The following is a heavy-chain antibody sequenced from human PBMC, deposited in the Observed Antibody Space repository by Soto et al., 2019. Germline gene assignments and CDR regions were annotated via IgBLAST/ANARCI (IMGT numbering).Heavy chain of an antibody. D-gene: IGHD4-17*01. CDR3: AREITTAANWFDP. CDR1: GGSIFSGGYY. V-gene: IGHV4-31*03. Sequence: SETLSLTCTVSGGSIFSGGYYWIWIRHHPGKGLEWIGYIYYSGSTYYNPSLKSRVTISVDMSKNQFSLNLTSVTAADTAVYYCAREITTAANWFDPWGQGILVTVSS. J-gene: IGHJ5*02. CDR2: IYYSGST.